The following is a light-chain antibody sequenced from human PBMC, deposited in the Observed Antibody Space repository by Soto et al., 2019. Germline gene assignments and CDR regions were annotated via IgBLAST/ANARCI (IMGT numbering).Light chain of an antibody. V-gene: IGKV3-15*01. CDR3: QHYSTWLWT. CDR2: GAS. Sequence: EIVMTQSPATLSVSPGERATLSCRASQSVSSKLAWYQQKPGQGPRLLIYGASTRATGIPARFSGSGSGTELPLTISRLQSEDFAVYYCQHYSTWLWTFGQGTKVEIK. CDR1: QSVSSK. J-gene: IGKJ1*01.